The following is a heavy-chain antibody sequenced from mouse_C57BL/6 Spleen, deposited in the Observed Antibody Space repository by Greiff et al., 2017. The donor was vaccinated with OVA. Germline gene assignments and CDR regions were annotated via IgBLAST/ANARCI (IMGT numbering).Heavy chain of an antibody. Sequence: EVQRVESGTVLARPGASVKMSCKTSGYTFTSYWMHWVKQRPGQGLEWIGAIYPGNSDTSYNQKFKGKAKLTAVTSASTAYMELSSLTNEDSAVYYCTREQSYYYGSSLYYFDYWGQGTTLTVSS. V-gene: IGHV1-5*01. CDR3: TREQSYYYGSSLYYFDY. D-gene: IGHD1-1*01. CDR2: IYPGNSDT. CDR1: GYTFTSYW. J-gene: IGHJ2*01.